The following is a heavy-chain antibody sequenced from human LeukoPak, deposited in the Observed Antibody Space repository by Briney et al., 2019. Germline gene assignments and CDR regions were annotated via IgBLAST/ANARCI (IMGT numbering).Heavy chain of an antibody. D-gene: IGHD2-15*01. J-gene: IGHJ6*02. CDR3: ARDPLLAAPDGDYEVYYYGMDV. CDR2: IYYSGST. CDR1: GGSISSSSYY. Sequence: SETLSLTCTVSGGSISSSSYYWGWIRQPPGKGLEWIGSIYYSGSTYYNPSLKSRVTISVDTSKNQFSLKLSSVTAADTAVYYCARDPLLAAPDGDYEVYYYGMDVWGQGTTVTVSS. V-gene: IGHV4-39*07.